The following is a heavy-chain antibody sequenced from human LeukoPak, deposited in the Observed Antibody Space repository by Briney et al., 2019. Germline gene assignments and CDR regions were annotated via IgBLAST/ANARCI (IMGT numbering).Heavy chain of an antibody. CDR1: GGSISSYY. D-gene: IGHD3-10*01. Sequence: SETLSLTCTVSGGSISSYYWSWIRQPAGKGLEWIGRIYTSGSTNYNPSLKSRVTISVDTSKNQFSLKLSSVTAADTAVYYCARDRKDYYGSGSYYFSDYWGQGTLVTVSS. CDR2: IYTSGST. CDR3: ARDRKDYYGSGSYYFSDY. V-gene: IGHV4-4*07. J-gene: IGHJ4*02.